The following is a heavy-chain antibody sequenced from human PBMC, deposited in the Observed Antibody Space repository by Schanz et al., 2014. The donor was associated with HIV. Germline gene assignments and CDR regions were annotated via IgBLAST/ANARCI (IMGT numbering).Heavy chain of an antibody. CDR2: LNSDGTYT. CDR3: AKRGPYTGRYEYFQQ. V-gene: IGHV3-74*02. Sequence: DVQLVESGGGLVQPGGSLRLSCAASGFTFSTHHIHWVRQAPGKGLVWVSRLNSDGTYTNYADSVKGRFTISRDNSKNTLYLQMNSLRAEDTALYYCAKRGPYTGRYEYFQQWGQGTLVTVSS. D-gene: IGHD1-26*01. CDR1: GFTFSTHH. J-gene: IGHJ1*01.